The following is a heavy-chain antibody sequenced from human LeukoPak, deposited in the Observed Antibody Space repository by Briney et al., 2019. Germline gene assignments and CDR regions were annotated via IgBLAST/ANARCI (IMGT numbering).Heavy chain of an antibody. CDR3: AKASYCSSTSCYWYYMDV. J-gene: IGHJ6*03. D-gene: IGHD2-2*01. V-gene: IGHV3-23*01. CDR1: GFTFSSYA. Sequence: GSLRLSCAASGFTFSSYAMSWVRQAPGKGLEWVSAISGSGGSTYYADSVKGRFTISRDNSKNTLYLQMNSLRAEDTAVYYCAKASYCSSTSCYWYYMDVWGKGTTVTVSS. CDR2: ISGSGGST.